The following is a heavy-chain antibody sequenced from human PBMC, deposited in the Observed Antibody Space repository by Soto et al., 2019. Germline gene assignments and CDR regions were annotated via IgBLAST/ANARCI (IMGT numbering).Heavy chain of an antibody. CDR3: ARESSSGRRDRIDY. D-gene: IGHD6-19*01. V-gene: IGHV3-33*01. Sequence: QVKLVESGGGVVQPGRSLRLSCAASGFTFSNHGMHWVRQAPGKGLAWVTVIWYDGTNRFYADSVKGRFTISRDISENTVFLQMNSLSAEDTAVYYCARESSSGRRDRIDYWGQGTLVTVSS. J-gene: IGHJ4*02. CDR2: IWYDGTNR. CDR1: GFTFSNHG.